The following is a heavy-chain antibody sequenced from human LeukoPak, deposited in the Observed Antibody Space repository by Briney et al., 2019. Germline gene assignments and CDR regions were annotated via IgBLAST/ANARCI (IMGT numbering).Heavy chain of an antibody. D-gene: IGHD4-17*01. CDR1: GFPFSASA. J-gene: IGHJ5*02. CDR2: ILSTGTT. V-gene: IGHV3-23*01. CDR3: VTVKYDYGDPVGWFDP. Sequence: GGSLRLSCAASGFPFSASAMTWVRQAPGKGLEWVSHILSTGTTYYADSVRGRFTISRDNSKNTLYLLMTSLRADDTAVYYCVTVKYDYGDPVGWFDPWGQGTLVTVSS.